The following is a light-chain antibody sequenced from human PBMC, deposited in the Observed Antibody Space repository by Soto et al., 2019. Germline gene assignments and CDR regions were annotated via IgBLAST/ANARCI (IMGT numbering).Light chain of an antibody. V-gene: IGLV2-14*01. CDR3: SSWTCSSSLV. J-gene: IGLJ2*01. Sequence: QSALTQPASVSGSPGQSITISCTGPSSDVGDCNYVSWYQQYPGKAPKLLIYEGNKRPSGISDRFSGSQYANTASLTISGLQTGDEADYHCSSWTCSSSLVFGGGTKLTVL. CDR2: EGN. CDR1: SSDVGDCNY.